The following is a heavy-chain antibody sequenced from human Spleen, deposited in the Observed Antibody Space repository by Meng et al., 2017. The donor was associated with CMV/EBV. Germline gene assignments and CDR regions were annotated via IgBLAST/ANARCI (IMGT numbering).Heavy chain of an antibody. Sequence: PFSNFYIHWVRQAPGQGLEWMGIINPSGGKTTYAQKFQGRVSMTRDTSTKTVYMEMSDLRFEDTAVYYCAREGGGDNDFWSGFWAYWGQGSLVTVSS. D-gene: IGHD3-3*01. J-gene: IGHJ4*02. CDR1: PFSNFY. CDR2: INPSGGKT. V-gene: IGHV1-46*01. CDR3: AREGGGDNDFWSGFWAY.